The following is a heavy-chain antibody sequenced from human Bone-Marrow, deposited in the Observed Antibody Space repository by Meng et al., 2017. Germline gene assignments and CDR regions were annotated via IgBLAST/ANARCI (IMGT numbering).Heavy chain of an antibody. J-gene: IGHJ6*02. V-gene: IGHV3-74*01. D-gene: IGHD6-13*01. CDR2: IKSDGITT. CDR1: GFTFSSYW. CDR3: ARVGGYSSSSQPYYYYGMDV. Sequence: GGSLRLSCAASGFTFSSYWMHWVRQAPGKGLLWVSRIKSDGITTRYADSVKGRFTISRDNAKNTLYLQMNSLRAEDTAVYYCARVGGYSSSSQPYYYYGMDVWGQGTTVTVSS.